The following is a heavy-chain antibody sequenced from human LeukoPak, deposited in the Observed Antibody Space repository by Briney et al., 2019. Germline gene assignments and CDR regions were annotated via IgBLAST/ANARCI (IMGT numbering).Heavy chain of an antibody. J-gene: IGHJ4*02. CDR2: INTDGSST. D-gene: IGHD6-19*01. CDR1: GFTFSSYW. Sequence: QPGGSLRLSCAASGFTFSSYWMHWVRQAPGKGLVWVSRINTDGSSTNYADSVKGRLSISRDNAKNTLYLQMNSLRDEDTALYYCAKAGIGVVGYFDYWGQGTLVTVSS. V-gene: IGHV3-74*01. CDR3: AKAGIGVVGYFDY.